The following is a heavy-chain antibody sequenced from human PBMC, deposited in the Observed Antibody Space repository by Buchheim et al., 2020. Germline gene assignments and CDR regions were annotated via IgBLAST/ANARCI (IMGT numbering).Heavy chain of an antibody. D-gene: IGHD6-6*01. J-gene: IGHJ4*02. CDR1: GFTFSSYG. V-gene: IGHV3-33*01. Sequence: QVQLVESGGGVVQPGRSLRLSCAASGFTFSSYGMHWVRQAPGKGLEWVAVIWYDGSNKYYADSVKGRFTISRDNYKNTLYLQMNSLRAEYTAVYYCSREYISSSLDYWGQGTL. CDR3: SREYISSSLDY. CDR2: IWYDGSNK.